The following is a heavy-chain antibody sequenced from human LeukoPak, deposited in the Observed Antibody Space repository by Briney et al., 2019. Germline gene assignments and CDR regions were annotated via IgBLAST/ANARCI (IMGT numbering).Heavy chain of an antibody. CDR3: ATSSLDY. CDR1: GFTFSSYA. J-gene: IGHJ4*02. CDR2: ISSNGGST. V-gene: IGHV3-64*01. Sequence: GGSLRLSCAASGFTFSSYAMYWVRQAPGKGLESVSTISSNGGSTSYANSVKGRFTISRDNSQNTLYLQMGSLRADDVAVYYCATSSLDYWGQGTLVTVSS. D-gene: IGHD6-6*01.